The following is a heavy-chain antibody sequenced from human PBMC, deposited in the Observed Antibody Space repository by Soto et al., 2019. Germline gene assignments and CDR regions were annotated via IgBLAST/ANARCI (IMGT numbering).Heavy chain of an antibody. Sequence: ASVKVSCKASGYTFTSYDINWVRQATGQGLEWMGWMNPNSGNTGYAQKFQGRVTMTRNTSISTAYMELSSLRSEDTAVYYCARTHYYDSSGYHGWFDPWGQGTLGTVSS. CDR1: GYTFTSYD. CDR3: ARTHYYDSSGYHGWFDP. CDR2: MNPNSGNT. J-gene: IGHJ5*02. V-gene: IGHV1-8*01. D-gene: IGHD3-22*01.